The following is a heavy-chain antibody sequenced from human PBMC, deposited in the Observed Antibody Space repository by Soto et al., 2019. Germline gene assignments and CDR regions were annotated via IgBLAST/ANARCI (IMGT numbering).Heavy chain of an antibody. CDR2: IYHSGST. Sequence: SETLSLTCAVSGVSISSGGYSWSWIRQPPGKGLEWIGYIYHSGSTYYNPSLKSRVTISVDRSKNQFSLKLSSVTAADTAVYYCAAGGVLPRYYWGQGTLVTVS. J-gene: IGHJ4*02. CDR3: AAGGVLPRYY. CDR1: GVSISSGGYS. D-gene: IGHD2-15*01. V-gene: IGHV4-30-2*01.